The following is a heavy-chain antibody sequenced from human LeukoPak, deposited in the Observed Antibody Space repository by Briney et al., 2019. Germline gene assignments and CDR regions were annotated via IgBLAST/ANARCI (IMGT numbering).Heavy chain of an antibody. D-gene: IGHD2-15*01. J-gene: IGHJ4*02. V-gene: IGHV3-20*04. CDR3: ARDSFYCSGGSCYSAYYFDY. Sequence: PGGSLRLSCAASGFPFDDYGMNWVRQGPGKGPEGVSSINWNGGSTVYADSVKGRFTISRDNAKKSLYMQMNSLRAEDTALYYCARDSFYCSGGSCYSAYYFDYWGQGSLVAVSS. CDR1: GFPFDDYG. CDR2: INWNGGST.